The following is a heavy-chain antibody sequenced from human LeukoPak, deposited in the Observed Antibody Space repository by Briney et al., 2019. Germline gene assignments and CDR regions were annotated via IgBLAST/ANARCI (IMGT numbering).Heavy chain of an antibody. CDR2: ISGSGGST. D-gene: IGHD5-24*01. V-gene: IGHV3-23*01. Sequence: PGGSLRLSCAASGFTFSTYSMDWVRQAPGKGLEWVSAISGSGGSTYYADSVKGRFTISRDNSKNTLYLQMNSLRAEDTAVYYCAKDHRVATITVSFDYWGQGTLVTVSS. J-gene: IGHJ4*02. CDR1: GFTFSTYS. CDR3: AKDHRVATITVSFDY.